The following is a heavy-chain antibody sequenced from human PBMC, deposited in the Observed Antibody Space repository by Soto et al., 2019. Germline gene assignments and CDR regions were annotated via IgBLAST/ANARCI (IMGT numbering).Heavy chain of an antibody. J-gene: IGHJ5*02. D-gene: IGHD3-3*01. CDR3: AKDRYDFWSGYYRGSGYNWFDP. CDR1: GFTFSSYG. Sequence: GGSLRLSCAASGFTFSSYGMHWVRQAPGEGLEWVEVISYDGSNKYYADSVKGRFTISRDNSKNTLYLQMNSLRAEDTAVYYCAKDRYDFWSGYYRGSGYNWFDPWGQGTLVTVSS. V-gene: IGHV3-30*18. CDR2: ISYDGSNK.